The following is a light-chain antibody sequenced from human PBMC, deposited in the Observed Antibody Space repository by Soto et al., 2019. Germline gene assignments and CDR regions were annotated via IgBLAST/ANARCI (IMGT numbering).Light chain of an antibody. CDR3: QHYNSYPWA. CDR2: QAS. Sequence: DIQMTQSPSTLSASVVDRVTITCLASQSISSWLAWYQQKPGKAPKLLIYQASNLQSGVPSRFSGSGSGTEFTLTISSLQPDDFATYYCQHYNSYPWAFGQGTKVDIK. J-gene: IGKJ1*01. V-gene: IGKV1-5*03. CDR1: QSISSW.